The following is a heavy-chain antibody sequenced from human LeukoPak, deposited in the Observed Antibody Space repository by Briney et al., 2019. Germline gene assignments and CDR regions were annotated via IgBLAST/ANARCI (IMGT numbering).Heavy chain of an antibody. CDR3: AKFAQRYCSGGSCHPFDY. J-gene: IGHJ4*02. V-gene: IGHV3-30*04. Sequence: HPGGSLRLSCAASGFTFSSYAMHWVRQAPGKGLEWVAFISYDGSNKYYADSVKGRFTISRGNSKNTLHLQMNSLRAEDTAAYYCAKFAQRYCSGGSCHPFDYWGQGTLVTVPS. D-gene: IGHD2-15*01. CDR1: GFTFSSYA. CDR2: ISYDGSNK.